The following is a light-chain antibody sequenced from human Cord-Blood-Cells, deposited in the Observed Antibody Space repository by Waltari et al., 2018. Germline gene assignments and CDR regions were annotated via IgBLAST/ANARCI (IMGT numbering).Light chain of an antibody. J-gene: IGKJ4*01. CDR3: QQYGSSPLT. Sequence: EIVLTQSPGTLSLSPGERATLSCRASQSVSSSYLAWYQQKPGQAPRLLIYGASSRATDIPDRFSGSGSGTDFTLTISRLEPEDFAVYYCQQYGSSPLTFGGGPRWRSN. V-gene: IGKV3-20*01. CDR2: GAS. CDR1: QSVSSSY.